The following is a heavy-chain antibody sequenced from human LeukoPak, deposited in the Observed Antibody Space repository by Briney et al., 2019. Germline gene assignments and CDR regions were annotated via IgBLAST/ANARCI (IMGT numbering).Heavy chain of an antibody. CDR2: ISGSSSYR. D-gene: IGHD4-17*01. J-gene: IGHJ3*02. V-gene: IGHV3-21*01. CDR3: ARGTYGDYSFDI. CDR1: GFTFSIYS. Sequence: GGSLRLSCEASGFTFSIYSMNWVRQAPGKGLEWVSSISGSSSYRNYADSVKGRFTISRDNAKNSLYLETNSLRAEDTAVYSCARGTYGDYSFDIWGQGTMVTVSS.